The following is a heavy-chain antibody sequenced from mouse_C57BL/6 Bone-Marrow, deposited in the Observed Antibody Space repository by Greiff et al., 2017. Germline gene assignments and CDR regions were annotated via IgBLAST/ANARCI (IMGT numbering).Heavy chain of an antibody. CDR2: IYPGDGDT. CDR1: GYAFSSYW. V-gene: IGHV1-80*01. D-gene: IGHD1-1*01. J-gene: IGHJ2*01. Sequence: QVQLQQSGAELVKPGASVKISCTASGYAFSSYWMNWVKQRPGKGLEWIGQIYPGDGDTNSNGKFQGKATLTAAKSSSTAYMQLSSLTSEDSAVYVCARTDYYGSFLDYWGQGTTLTVSS. CDR3: ARTDYYGSFLDY.